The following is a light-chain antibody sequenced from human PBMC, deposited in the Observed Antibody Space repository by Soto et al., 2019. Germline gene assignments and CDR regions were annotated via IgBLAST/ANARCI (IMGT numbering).Light chain of an antibody. Sequence: QSVLTQPPSVSGAPGQRVTISCTGSSSNIGTGYDVHWYQQLPGPAPKLLIYGNSNRPSGVPDRFSGSKSGTSAPLAITGLQAEDEADYYCQSYASNLSGVFGGGTKLTVL. V-gene: IGLV1-40*01. CDR3: QSYASNLSGV. CDR2: GNS. J-gene: IGLJ2*01. CDR1: SSNIGTGYD.